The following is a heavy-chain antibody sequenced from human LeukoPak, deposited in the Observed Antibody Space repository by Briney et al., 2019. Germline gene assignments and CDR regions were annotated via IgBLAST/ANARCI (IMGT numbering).Heavy chain of an antibody. CDR1: GFTFSNYA. CDR2: FTGSGVST. Sequence: PGGSLRLSYAASGFTFSNYAMSWVRQAPGQGLEWVSGFTGSGVSTYYADSVKGRFSVSRDNTKNTLYMHMNSLRVEDTAVYYCAKGGPRSSFDYWGQGTLVTVSS. V-gene: IGHV3-23*01. CDR3: AKGGPRSSFDY. D-gene: IGHD6-6*01. J-gene: IGHJ4*02.